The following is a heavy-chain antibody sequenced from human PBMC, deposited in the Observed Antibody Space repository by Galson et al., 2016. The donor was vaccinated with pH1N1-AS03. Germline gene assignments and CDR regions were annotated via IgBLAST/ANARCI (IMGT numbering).Heavy chain of an antibody. CDR1: GFTFTNYW. CDR3: ARDMFRPVGCTIVYY. J-gene: IGHJ4*02. CDR2: INQDGAKH. Sequence: SLRLSCAASGFTFTNYWMSWVRQAPGKGPEWVANINQDGAKHYYVDSVKGRFTISRDNAKNSLYLQMNSLRVEDTAVYYCARDMFRPVGCTIVYYWGQGTLVTVSS. D-gene: IGHD6-19*01. V-gene: IGHV3-7*01.